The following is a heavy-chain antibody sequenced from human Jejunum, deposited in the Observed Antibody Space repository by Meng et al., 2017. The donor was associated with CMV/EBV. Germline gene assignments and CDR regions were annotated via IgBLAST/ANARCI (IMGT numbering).Heavy chain of an antibody. D-gene: IGHD3-10*01. CDR2: IYSDGSK. CDR3: ARRPYGPYDRRFDP. J-gene: IGHJ5*02. Sequence: SGFSLSTRALGVGCLRQSPGKALAWLAHIYSDGSKRYNPSLESSLTITKDTSKNQVVLTLTDMDPADTATYYCARRPYGPYDRRFDPWGQGILVTVSS. CDR1: GFSLSTRALG. V-gene: IGHV2-5*02.